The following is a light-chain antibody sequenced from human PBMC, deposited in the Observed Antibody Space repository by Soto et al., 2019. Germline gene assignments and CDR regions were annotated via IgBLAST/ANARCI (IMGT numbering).Light chain of an antibody. CDR3: AAWDASLSAWV. Sequence: QSVLTQPPSASGTAGQVVTISCSGGDSNIGSNSVYWYQHLPRMAPKLLIYYNNQRPSGVPDRFSGSRSGMSASLAIVGLRSEDEALYSCAAWDASLSAWVFGNGTKVTVL. CDR2: YNN. J-gene: IGLJ1*01. CDR1: DSNIGSNS. V-gene: IGLV1-47*02.